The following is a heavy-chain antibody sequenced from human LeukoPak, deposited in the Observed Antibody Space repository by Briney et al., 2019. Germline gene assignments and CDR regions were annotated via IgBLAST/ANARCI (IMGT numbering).Heavy chain of an antibody. J-gene: IGHJ4*02. Sequence: GGSLRLSCAASGFTFSSYAMSWVRQAPGKGLEWVSAISGSGGSTYYADPVKGRFTISRDNSKNTLYLQMNSLRAEDTAVYYCATKFRSMVRGVSGHDYWGQGALVTVSS. V-gene: IGHV3-23*01. CDR2: ISGSGGST. CDR3: ATKFRSMVRGVSGHDY. D-gene: IGHD3-10*01. CDR1: GFTFSSYA.